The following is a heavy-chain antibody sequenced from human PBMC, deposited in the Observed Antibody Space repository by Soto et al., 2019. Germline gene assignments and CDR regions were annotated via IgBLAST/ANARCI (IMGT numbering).Heavy chain of an antibody. V-gene: IGHV1-69*13. J-gene: IGHJ1*01. CDR3: ARDRVVVDYGGNSGVGYFQH. D-gene: IGHD4-17*01. CDR1: GGTFSSYA. CDR2: IIPIFGTA. Sequence: SVKVSCKASGGTFSSYAISWVREAPGQGLELMGGIIPIFGTANYAQKFQGRVTITADESTSTAYMELSSLRSEDTAVYYCARDRVVVDYGGNSGVGYFQHWGQGTLVTVSS.